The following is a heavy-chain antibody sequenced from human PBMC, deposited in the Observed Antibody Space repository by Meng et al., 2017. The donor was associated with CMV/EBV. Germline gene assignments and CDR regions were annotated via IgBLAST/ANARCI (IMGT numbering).Heavy chain of an antibody. CDR3: ARRDPVLRFLEWLPRYYGMDV. D-gene: IGHD3-3*01. CDR1: GGSFSGYY. J-gene: IGHJ6*02. V-gene: IGHV4-34*01. CDR2: INHSGST. Sequence: SETLSLTCAVYGGSFSGYYWSWIRQPPGKGLEWIGEINHSGSTNYNPSLKSRVTISVDTSKNQFSLKLSSVTAADTAVYYCARRDPVLRFLEWLPRYYGMDVWGQGTTVRLL.